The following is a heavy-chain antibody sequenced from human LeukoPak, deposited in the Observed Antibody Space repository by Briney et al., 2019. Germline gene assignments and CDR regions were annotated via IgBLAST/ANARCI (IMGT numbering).Heavy chain of an antibody. CDR1: GGSISSYY. V-gene: IGHV4-59*01. CDR3: ARASKDHVYGDYIKINGMDV. J-gene: IGHJ6*02. CDR2: IYYSGST. D-gene: IGHD4-17*01. Sequence: SETLSLTCTVSGGSISSYYWSWIRQPPGKGLECIGYIYYSGSTNYNPSLKSRVTISVDTSKNQFSLKLSSVTAADTAVYYCARASKDHVYGDYIKINGMDVWGQGTTVTVSS.